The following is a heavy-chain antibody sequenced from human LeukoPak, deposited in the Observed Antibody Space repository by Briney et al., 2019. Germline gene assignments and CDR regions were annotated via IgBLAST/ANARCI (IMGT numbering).Heavy chain of an antibody. CDR2: IRYDGSNK. Sequence: GGSLRLSCAVSGFTFSSYGMHWVRQAPGKGLEWVAFIRYDGSNKYYADSVKGRFTISRDNSKNTLYLQMNSLGAEDTAVYYCAKSAAIAHHYYYYMDVWGKGTTVTVSS. D-gene: IGHD2-2*02. CDR1: GFTFSSYG. V-gene: IGHV3-30*02. CDR3: AKSAAIAHHYYYYMDV. J-gene: IGHJ6*03.